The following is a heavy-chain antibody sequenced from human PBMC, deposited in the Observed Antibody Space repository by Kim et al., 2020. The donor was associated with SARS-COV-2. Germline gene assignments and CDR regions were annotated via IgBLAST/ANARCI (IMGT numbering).Heavy chain of an antibody. CDR2: INHSGST. CDR1: GGSFSGYY. J-gene: IGHJ6*02. Sequence: SETLSLTCAVYGGSFSGYYWSWIRQPPGKGLEWIGEINHSGSTNYNPSLKSRVTISVDTSKNQFSLKLSSVTAADTAVYYCARGRGYYYGMAVWGQGTTV. CDR3: ARGRGYYYGMAV. D-gene: IGHD2-15*01. V-gene: IGHV4-34*01.